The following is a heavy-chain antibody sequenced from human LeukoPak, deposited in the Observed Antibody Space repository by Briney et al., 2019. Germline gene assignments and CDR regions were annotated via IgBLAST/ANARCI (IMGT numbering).Heavy chain of an antibody. CDR3: AREYGPRAAFDI. V-gene: IGHV1-69*04. CDR1: GATFSSYA. Sequence: SVKVSCKASGATFSSYAISWVRQAPGQGLEWMGRIIPILGIANYAQKFQGRVTMTRDTSTSTVYMELSSLRSEDTAVYYCAREYGPRAAFDIWGQGTMVTVSS. D-gene: IGHD2-8*01. J-gene: IGHJ3*02. CDR2: IIPILGIA.